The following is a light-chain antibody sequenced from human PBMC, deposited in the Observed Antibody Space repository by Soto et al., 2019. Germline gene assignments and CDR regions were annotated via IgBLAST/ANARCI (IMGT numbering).Light chain of an antibody. Sequence: EIGMTQSPATLSVSTGERATLSCRASQSFSNNLAWFQQKPGQAPRLLIYGSSNRATGIPARFSGSGSGTDFTLTISSLEPEDSAVYYCQQRYNWPLTFGGGTKVDIK. CDR1: QSFSNN. J-gene: IGKJ4*01. V-gene: IGKV3-11*01. CDR3: QQRYNWPLT. CDR2: GSS.